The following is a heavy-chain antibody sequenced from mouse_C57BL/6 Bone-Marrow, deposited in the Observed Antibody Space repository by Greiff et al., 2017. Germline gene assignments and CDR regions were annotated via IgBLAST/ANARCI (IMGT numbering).Heavy chain of an antibody. D-gene: IGHD1-1*02. CDR1: GYTFTDYE. J-gene: IGHJ4*01. Sequence: QVQLKQSGAELVRPGASVTLSCKASGYTFTDYEMHWVKQTPVHGLEWIGAIDPETGGTAYNQQFKGKAILTADNSSSTAYMELRSLTSEDSAVYYCTGGKASYYAMDYWGQGTSVTVSS. CDR2: IDPETGGT. V-gene: IGHV1-15*01. CDR3: TGGKASYYAMDY.